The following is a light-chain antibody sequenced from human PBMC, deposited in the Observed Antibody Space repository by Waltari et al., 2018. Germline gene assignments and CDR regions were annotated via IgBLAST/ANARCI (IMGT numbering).Light chain of an antibody. CDR3: QHYVTLPVT. J-gene: IGKJ1*01. CDR2: CAS. CDR1: KSVSTS. Sequence: CRATKSVSTSLASYQQKPGQAPSVLIYCASFRATGIPDRFSGSGSGTDFSLTISRLEPEDFAVYYCQHYVTLPVTFGQGTKVEIK. V-gene: IGKV3-20*01.